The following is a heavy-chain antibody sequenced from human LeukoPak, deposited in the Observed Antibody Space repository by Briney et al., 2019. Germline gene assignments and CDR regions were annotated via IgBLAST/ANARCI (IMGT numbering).Heavy chain of an antibody. CDR2: IYYSGKT. J-gene: IGHJ3*02. V-gene: IGHV4-39*07. Sequence: SETLSLTCTVSGGSIGTSSYHWGWFRQPPGKALECIGTIYYSGKTYYNPSLNSRVTISIHTSKNEFSLKLSSVTAADRAVYYCARSGPPAGRPDAFDIWGQGTMATVSS. CDR3: ARSGPPAGRPDAFDI. CDR1: GGSIGTSSYH. D-gene: IGHD2-2*01.